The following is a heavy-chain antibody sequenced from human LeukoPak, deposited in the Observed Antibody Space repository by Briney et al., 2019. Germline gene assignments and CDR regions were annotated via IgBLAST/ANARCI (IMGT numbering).Heavy chain of an antibody. D-gene: IGHD5-18*01. J-gene: IGHJ4*02. CDR1: GFTFSSYG. Sequence: GGTLRLSCAASGFTFSSYGMSWVRQAPGKGLEWVSAISGSGGSTYYADSVKGRFTISRDNSKNTLYLQMNSLRAEDTAVYYCAKDLQANVDTAMYWGQGTLVTVSS. CDR2: ISGSGGST. V-gene: IGHV3-23*01. CDR3: AKDLQANVDTAMY.